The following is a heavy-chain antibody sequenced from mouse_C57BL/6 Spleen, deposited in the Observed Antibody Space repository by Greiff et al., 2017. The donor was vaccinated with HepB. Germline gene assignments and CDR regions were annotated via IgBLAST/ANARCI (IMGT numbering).Heavy chain of an antibody. J-gene: IGHJ1*03. CDR3: GRPATTWYFDV. D-gene: IGHD2-12*01. Sequence: VQLQQSGPELVKPGASVKISCKASGYAFSSSWMNWVKQRPGKGLEWIGRIYPGDGDTNYNGKFKGKATLTADKSSSTAYMQLSSLTSEDSAVYFCGRPATTWYFDVWGTGTTVTVSS. V-gene: IGHV1-82*01. CDR2: IYPGDGDT. CDR1: GYAFSSSW.